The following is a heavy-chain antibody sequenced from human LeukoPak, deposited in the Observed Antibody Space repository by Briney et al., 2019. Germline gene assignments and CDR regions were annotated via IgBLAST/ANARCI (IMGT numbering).Heavy chain of an antibody. Sequence: GTSVKVSCKASGFTFTSSSMQWVRQARGQRLEWIGWIAFGSGNTNYAQKFQGRVTITRDMSTSTAYMELSSLRSEDTAVYYCAAVFGSGYYYYFDYWGRGTLVTVSS. D-gene: IGHD3-22*01. V-gene: IGHV1-58*02. CDR1: GFTFTSSS. CDR3: AAVFGSGYYYYFDY. J-gene: IGHJ4*02. CDR2: IAFGSGNT.